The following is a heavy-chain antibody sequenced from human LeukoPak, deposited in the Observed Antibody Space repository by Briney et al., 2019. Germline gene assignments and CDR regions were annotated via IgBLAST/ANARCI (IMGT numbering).Heavy chain of an antibody. D-gene: IGHD3-3*01. Sequence: GGSLRLSCTASGFTFSSYALSWVRQAPGKGLEWVSTVSAGGGSTYYTDSAKGRFTISRENSKNTLFPQMNSLRAEDTAVYYCAKGSDYFWSAIQYHFDYWGQGTLVAVSS. V-gene: IGHV3-23*01. CDR3: AKGSDYFWSAIQYHFDY. J-gene: IGHJ4*02. CDR2: VSAGGGST. CDR1: GFTFSSYA.